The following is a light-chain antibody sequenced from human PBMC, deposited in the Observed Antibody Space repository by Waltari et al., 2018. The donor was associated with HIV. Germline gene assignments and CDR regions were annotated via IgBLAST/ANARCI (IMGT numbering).Light chain of an antibody. V-gene: IGLV2-23*02. CDR1: NSAVGNYNL. J-gene: IGLJ1*01. CDR3: CSYASSTTYV. Sequence: QSALTQPSSVSGSPGPSLTIPCTGTNSAVGNYNLVSWYQQHPGKAPKLMIYEVNKRPSGISDRFSGSKSDNTASLTISGLQAEDEADYYCCSYASSTTYVFGTGTKITVL. CDR2: EVN.